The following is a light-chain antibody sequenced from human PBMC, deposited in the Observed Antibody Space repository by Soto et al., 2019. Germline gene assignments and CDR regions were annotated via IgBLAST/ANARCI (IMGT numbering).Light chain of an antibody. CDR2: RAS. Sequence: DVVMTQSPLSLPVTLGQPASISCRSSQSLVYSDGISYFNWFHQRPGQSPRRLIYRASNRDSGVADRFSGSGSGTDFTLKISSVESEDVGVYYCMQGTHWPPTFGPGTKVEIK. J-gene: IGKJ1*01. CDR3: MQGTHWPPT. V-gene: IGKV2-30*01. CDR1: QSLVYSDGISY.